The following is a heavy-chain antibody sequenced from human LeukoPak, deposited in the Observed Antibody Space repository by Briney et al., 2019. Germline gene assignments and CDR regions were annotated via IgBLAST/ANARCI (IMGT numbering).Heavy chain of an antibody. Sequence: GGSLKLSCAASGFTFSSYSMNWVRQAPGKGLEWVSYISSSSSTIYYADSVKGRFTISRDNAKNSLYLQMNSLRAEDTAVYYCARRAGAYSHPYDYWGQGTLVTVSS. J-gene: IGHJ4*02. D-gene: IGHD4/OR15-4a*01. CDR1: GFTFSSYS. CDR2: ISSSSSTI. V-gene: IGHV3-48*01. CDR3: ARRAGAYSHPYDY.